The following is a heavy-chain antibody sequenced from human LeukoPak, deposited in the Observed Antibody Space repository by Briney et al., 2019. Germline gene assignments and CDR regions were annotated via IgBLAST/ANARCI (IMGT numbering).Heavy chain of an antibody. CDR1: GFTFSSYD. Sequence: GGSLRLSCAASGFTFSSYDMHWVRQVTGKGLEWVSAIGTAGDTYYPGSVKGRFTISRENAKNSFYLQMNSLRAGDTAVYYCARGQYYGSGSFIFDYWGQGTLVTVSS. J-gene: IGHJ4*02. V-gene: IGHV3-13*01. CDR3: ARGQYYGSGSFIFDY. CDR2: IGTAGDT. D-gene: IGHD3-10*01.